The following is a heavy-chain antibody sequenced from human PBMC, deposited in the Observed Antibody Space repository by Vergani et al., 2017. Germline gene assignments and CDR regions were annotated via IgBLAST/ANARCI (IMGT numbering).Heavy chain of an antibody. J-gene: IGHJ6*02. Sequence: EVQLVESGGGLVQPGGSLRLSCAASGFTFSSYWMSWVRQAPGKGLEWVANIKQDGSEKYYVDSVKGRFTISRDNAKNSLYLQMNSLRAEDTAVYYCTRGAPEKKYCSSTSCYIRYYYYGMDVWGQGTTVTVSS. CDR1: GFTFSSYW. D-gene: IGHD2-2*02. CDR2: IKQDGSEK. CDR3: TRGAPEKKYCSSTSCYIRYYYYGMDV. V-gene: IGHV3-7*01.